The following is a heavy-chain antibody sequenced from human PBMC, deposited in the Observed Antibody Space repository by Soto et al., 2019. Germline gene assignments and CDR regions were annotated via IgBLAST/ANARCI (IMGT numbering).Heavy chain of an antibody. J-gene: IGHJ5*02. CDR2: INHSGST. CDR1: GGSFSGYY. CDR3: ARGPVTGSNGFDP. V-gene: IGHV4-34*01. Sequence: SETLSLTCAVYGGSFSGYYWSWIRQPPGKGLEWIGEINHSGSTNYNPSLKSRVTISVDTSKNQFSLKLSSVTAADTAVYYCARGPVTGSNGFDPWGQGTLVTVSS. D-gene: IGHD1-7*01.